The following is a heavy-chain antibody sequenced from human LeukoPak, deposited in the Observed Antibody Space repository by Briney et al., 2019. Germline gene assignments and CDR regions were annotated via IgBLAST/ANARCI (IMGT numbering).Heavy chain of an antibody. CDR3: ASELRYFDWLPAAGY. D-gene: IGHD3-9*01. V-gene: IGHV3-23*01. CDR2: ISGSGGST. CDR1: GFTFSSYA. J-gene: IGHJ4*02. Sequence: GGSLRLSCAASGFTFSSYAMSWVRQAPGKGLEWVSAISGSGGSTYYADSVKGRFTISRDNSKNTLYPQMNSLRAEDTAVYYCASELRYFDWLPAAGYWGQGTLVTVSS.